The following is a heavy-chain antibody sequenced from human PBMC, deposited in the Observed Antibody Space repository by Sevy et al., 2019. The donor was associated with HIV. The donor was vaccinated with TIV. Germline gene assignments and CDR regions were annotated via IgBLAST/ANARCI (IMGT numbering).Heavy chain of an antibody. CDR3: ASAYYYDSSGYYWYFDL. J-gene: IGHJ2*01. CDR2: IIPIFGTA. V-gene: IGHV1-69*06. D-gene: IGHD3-22*01. Sequence: ASVKVSCKASGGTFSSYAISWVRQAPGQGLEWMGGIIPIFGTANYAQKFQGRVTITADKSTSTAYMELSSLRSEETAVYYCASAYYYDSSGYYWYFDLWGRGTLVTVSS. CDR1: GGTFSSYA.